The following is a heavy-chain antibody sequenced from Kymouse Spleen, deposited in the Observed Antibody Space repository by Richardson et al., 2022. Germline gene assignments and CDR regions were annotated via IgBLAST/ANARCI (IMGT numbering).Heavy chain of an antibody. CDR3: ARYNWNYYGMDV. Sequence: EVQLVESGGGLVQPGGSLRLSCAASGFTFSSYDMHWVRQATGKGLEWVSAIGTAGDTYYPGSVKGRFTISRENAKNSLYLQMNSLRAGDTAVYYCARYNWNYYGMDVWGQGTTVTVSS. D-gene: IGHD1-20*01,IGHD1-7*01. V-gene: IGHV3-13*01. CDR1: GFTFSSYD. CDR2: IGTAGDT. J-gene: IGHJ6*02.